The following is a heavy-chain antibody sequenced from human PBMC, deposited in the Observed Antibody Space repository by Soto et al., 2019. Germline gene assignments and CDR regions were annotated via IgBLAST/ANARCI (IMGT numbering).Heavy chain of an antibody. D-gene: IGHD3-3*01. J-gene: IGHJ4*02. V-gene: IGHV3-48*01. CDR2: ISSDSLGT. Sequence: PGGSLRLSCAASGVIFNYAWMNWVRQTPGKGLGWIAYISSDSLGTYYAASVRGRFTVSRDNDKNEVFLQMASLRGEDTGVYYCARDRRGGLEPHFDYWGPGTLVTVSS. CDR3: ARDRRGGLEPHFDY. CDR1: GVIFNYAW.